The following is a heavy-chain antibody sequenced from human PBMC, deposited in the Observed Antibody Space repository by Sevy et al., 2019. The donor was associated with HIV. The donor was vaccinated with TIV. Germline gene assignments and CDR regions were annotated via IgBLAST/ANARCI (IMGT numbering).Heavy chain of an antibody. J-gene: IGHJ5*02. CDR3: ARDPTRGAAAMSWFDP. Sequence: ASVKVSCKASGYTFTGYYIHWVRHAPGQGLEWMGWINRNSGGTNSAQKFQGRVTMTRDTSISTAYMELSRLRSDDTAVYYCARDPTRGAAAMSWFDPWGQGTLVTVSS. CDR2: INRNSGGT. CDR1: GYTFTGYY. V-gene: IGHV1-2*02. D-gene: IGHD2-2*01.